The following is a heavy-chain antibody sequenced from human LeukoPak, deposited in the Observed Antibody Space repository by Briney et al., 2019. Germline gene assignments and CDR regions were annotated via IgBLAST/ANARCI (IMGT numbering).Heavy chain of an antibody. V-gene: IGHV3-7*01. J-gene: IGHJ4*02. CDR3: ARDMSGTNY. D-gene: IGHD3-10*02. Sequence: GGSLRLSCADSGVTFSSDWMSWVRQAPGKGLEWVAHIEPDGSEKYYVDSMKGRFTISRDNTKNSLSLQMNSLRAEDTAVYYCARDMSGTNYWGQGTLVTVSS. CDR2: IEPDGSEK. CDR1: GVTFSSDW.